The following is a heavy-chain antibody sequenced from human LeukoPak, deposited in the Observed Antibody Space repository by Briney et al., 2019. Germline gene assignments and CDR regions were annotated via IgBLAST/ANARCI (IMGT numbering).Heavy chain of an antibody. D-gene: IGHD2-2*01. CDR2: ISSSSSTI. J-gene: IGHJ4*02. CDR1: GLTVSSYS. V-gene: IGHV3-48*04. CDR3: ARDPTADDY. Sequence: PGGSLRLSCVASGLTVSSYSMNWVRQAPGKGLEWVSYISSSSSTIYYADSVKGRFTISRDNAKNSLFLQMNGLRAEDTAIYYCARDPTADDYWGQGTLVTVSS.